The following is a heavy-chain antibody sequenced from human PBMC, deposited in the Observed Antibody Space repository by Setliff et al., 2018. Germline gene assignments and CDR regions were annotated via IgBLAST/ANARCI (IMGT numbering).Heavy chain of an antibody. J-gene: IGHJ4*02. V-gene: IGHV1-18*01. Sequence: ASVKVSCKTSGYIFTSYGISWVRLAPGQGLEWMGWISAYNGNTNYAQKLQCRVTMTTDTSTNTAYMEVRSLRSDDTAVYYCARDVSADSGSYYSVWGQGTLVTVAS. CDR1: GYIFTSYG. CDR2: ISAYNGNT. D-gene: IGHD3-10*01. CDR3: ARDVSADSGSYYSV.